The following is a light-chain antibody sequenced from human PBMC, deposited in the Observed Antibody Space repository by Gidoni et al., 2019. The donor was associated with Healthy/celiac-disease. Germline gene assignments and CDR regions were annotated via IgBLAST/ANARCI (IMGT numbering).Light chain of an antibody. V-gene: IGKV3-15*01. CDR1: QGVSSH. J-gene: IGKJ1*01. CDR3: QQYNNWHLT. Sequence: EIVRTQSPATLSVSPGERATLSCRASQGVSSHLAWYHQKPGQAPRLLIYAASTRATCIPSEFSGSGSGTDFTLTISSRQSEDFAVYYCQQYNNWHLTFGQGTKVEIK. CDR2: AAS.